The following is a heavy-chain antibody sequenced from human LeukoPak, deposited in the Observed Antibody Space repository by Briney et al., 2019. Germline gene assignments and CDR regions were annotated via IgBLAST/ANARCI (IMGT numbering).Heavy chain of an antibody. Sequence: SVKVSCKASGGTFSSYAISWARQAPGQGLEWMGGIIPIFGTANYAQKFQGRVTITADESTSTAYMELSSLRSEDTAVYYCATGKRYFDWFPLDIWGQGTMVTVSS. CDR3: ATGKRYFDWFPLDI. J-gene: IGHJ3*02. CDR1: GGTFSSYA. D-gene: IGHD3-9*01. CDR2: IIPIFGTA. V-gene: IGHV1-69*13.